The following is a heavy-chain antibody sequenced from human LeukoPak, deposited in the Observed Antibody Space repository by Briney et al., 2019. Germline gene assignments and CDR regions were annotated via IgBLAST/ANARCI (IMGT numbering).Heavy chain of an antibody. V-gene: IGHV1-69*13. J-gene: IGHJ4*02. CDR2: IIPIFGTT. Sequence: GASVKVSCKASGGTLSSYAISWVRQAPGQGLEWMGGIIPIFGTTNYAQKFQGRVTITADESTSTAYMELSSLRSEDTAVYYCATDPYSSAVYWGQGTLVTVSS. CDR3: ATDPYSSAVY. D-gene: IGHD6-19*01. CDR1: GGTLSSYA.